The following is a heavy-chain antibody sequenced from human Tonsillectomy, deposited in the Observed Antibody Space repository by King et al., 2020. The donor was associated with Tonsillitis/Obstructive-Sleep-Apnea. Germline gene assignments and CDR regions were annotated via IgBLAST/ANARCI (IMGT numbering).Heavy chain of an antibody. J-gene: IGHJ4*02. V-gene: IGHV4-34*01. Sequence: VQLQQWGAGLLKPSETLSLTCAVYSGSFNDYYWSWIRQPPGKGLEWIGEINHSGNTNYNPSLKSRVTISVDTSKNQFSLKLSSVTAADTAVYYCARGGYSYGYGYWGQGTLVTVSS. CDR1: SGSFNDYY. D-gene: IGHD5-18*01. CDR3: ARGGYSYGYGY. CDR2: INHSGNT.